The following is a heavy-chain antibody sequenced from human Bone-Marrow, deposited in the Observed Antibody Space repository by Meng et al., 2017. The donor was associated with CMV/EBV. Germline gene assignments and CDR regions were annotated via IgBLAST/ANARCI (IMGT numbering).Heavy chain of an antibody. Sequence: GSLRLSCTVSGGSISSSSYYWGWIRQPPGKGLEWIGSIYYSGSTYYNPSLKSRVTISVDTSKNQFSLKLSSVTAADTAVYYCARHNPFFLGMDVWGQGTTVTVPS. CDR3: ARHNPFFLGMDV. CDR2: IYYSGST. CDR1: GGSISSSSYY. V-gene: IGHV4-39*01. J-gene: IGHJ6*02.